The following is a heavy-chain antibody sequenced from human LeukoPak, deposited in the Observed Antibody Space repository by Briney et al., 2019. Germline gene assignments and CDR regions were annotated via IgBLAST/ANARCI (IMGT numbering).Heavy chain of an antibody. J-gene: IGHJ4*02. V-gene: IGHV3-23*01. CDR2: IFGSGGSP. D-gene: IGHD5-18*01. Sequence: GGSLRLSCEASGFTFGSFAMYWVRKPPGKGLEWIAGIFGSGGSPHYADSVKGRFTISRDNSKNTVYLQINSLRAEDTAVYYCGKTTAGYSSGQKPAWPVDYWGQGTLVTVSS. CDR3: GKTTAGYSSGQKPAWPVDY. CDR1: GFTFGSFA.